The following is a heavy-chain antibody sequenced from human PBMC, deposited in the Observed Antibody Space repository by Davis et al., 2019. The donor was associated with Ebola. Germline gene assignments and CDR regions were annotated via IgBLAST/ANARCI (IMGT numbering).Heavy chain of an antibody. J-gene: IGHJ3*02. CDR2: TYYTSKWYS. CDR3: ARGWLRRVFDI. D-gene: IGHD5-24*01. CDR1: GDSVFGKNGA. Sequence: HSQTLSLTCAISGDSVFGKNGAWNWIRQSPSRGLEWLGRTYYTSKWYSDYAVSMKSRITVNPDTSKNQFSLQLSSVTPEDTAVYYCARGWLRRVFDIWGQGTMVTVSS. V-gene: IGHV6-1*01.